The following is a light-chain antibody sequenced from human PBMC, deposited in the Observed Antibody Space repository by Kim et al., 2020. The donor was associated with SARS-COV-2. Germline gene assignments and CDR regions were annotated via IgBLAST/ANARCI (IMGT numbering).Light chain of an antibody. CDR2: TNN. V-gene: IGLV1-44*01. J-gene: IGLJ2*01. CDR1: DSNIGINT. CDR3: AAWDDSLNGVV. Sequence: QSVLTQPPSASGTPGQRVTISCSGSDSNIGINTVNWYQQLPKTGPKLLIYTNNRRPSGVPDRFSASKSGTSASLAISGLQSEDEADYYCAAWDDSLNGVVFGGGTKVTVL.